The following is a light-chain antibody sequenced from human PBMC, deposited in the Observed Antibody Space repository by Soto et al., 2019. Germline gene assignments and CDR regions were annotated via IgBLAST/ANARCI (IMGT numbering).Light chain of an antibody. CDR1: SSDIGGCNH. CDR3: SSFSKSSTLVV. Sequence: QSALTQPASVSGSPGQSVTISCTGTSSDIGGCNHVSWYQSHPGKAPKLIISDVTNRPSGISDRFSGSKSGNTASLTISGLQAEDEADYHCSSFSKSSTLVVYGGGTKLTVL. CDR2: DVT. V-gene: IGLV2-14*03. J-gene: IGLJ2*01.